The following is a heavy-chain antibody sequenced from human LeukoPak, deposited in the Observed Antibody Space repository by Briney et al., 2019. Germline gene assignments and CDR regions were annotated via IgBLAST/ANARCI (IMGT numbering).Heavy chain of an antibody. CDR3: ARGGPTVRALSSLDS. Sequence: PSETLSLTCNVSGGSMRSYYWNWIRQSPGEELQWLGHIFYSGTTNYNPSLESRVTISVDTSRNHFSLHLTSVTTADTAVYYCARGGPTVRALSSLDSWGQGTLVTVSS. V-gene: IGHV4-59*01. CDR1: GGSMRSYY. CDR2: IFYSGTT. D-gene: IGHD4-17*01. J-gene: IGHJ5*01.